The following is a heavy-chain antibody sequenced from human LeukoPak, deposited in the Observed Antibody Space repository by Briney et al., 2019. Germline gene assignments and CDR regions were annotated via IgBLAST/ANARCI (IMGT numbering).Heavy chain of an antibody. Sequence: PGRSLRLSCVASGFTFSSYTMHWVRQALGKGLQCVTFISFDGSKKYYADSVKGRFTISRDNAKNTLYLQMNSLRAEDTAIYYCARMVTSWFDYWGQGTLVTVSS. CDR2: ISFDGSKK. CDR3: ARMVTSWFDY. V-gene: IGHV3-30*04. J-gene: IGHJ4*02. CDR1: GFTFSSYT. D-gene: IGHD2-21*02.